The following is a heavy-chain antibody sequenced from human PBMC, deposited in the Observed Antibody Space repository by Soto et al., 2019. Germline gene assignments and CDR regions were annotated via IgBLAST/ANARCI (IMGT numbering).Heavy chain of an antibody. CDR3: AISNRYCNGRSLYDY. CDR2: IYYSGST. J-gene: IGHJ4*01. CDR1: GGSISSYY. D-gene: IGHD2-15*01. V-gene: IGHV4-59*01. Sequence: PSETLSLTCTVSGGSISSYYWSWIRQPPGKGLEWIGYIYYSGSTNYNPSLKSRVTISVDTSKNQFSLKLSSVTAADTAVYYCAISNRYCNGRSLYDYCAQGTLVIGSS.